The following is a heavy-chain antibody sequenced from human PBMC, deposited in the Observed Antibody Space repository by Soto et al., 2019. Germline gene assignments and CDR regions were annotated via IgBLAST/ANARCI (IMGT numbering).Heavy chain of an antibody. CDR3: AHILNYAQYYWFDP. CDR2: IYWDDDK. J-gene: IGHJ5*02. D-gene: IGHD3-16*01. Sequence: QITLKESGPTLVKPTQTLTLTCTFSGFSLTTRGVGVGWIRQPPGKALECLALIYWDDDKRYSPSLQSRLSITTDASNNRRVLTIHDVVPVDTATYYCAHILNYAQYYWFDPCVQRTLLPVSS. V-gene: IGHV2-5*02. CDR1: GFSLTTRGVG.